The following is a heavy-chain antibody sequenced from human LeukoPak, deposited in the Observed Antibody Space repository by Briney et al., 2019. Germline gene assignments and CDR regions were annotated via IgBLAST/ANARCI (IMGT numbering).Heavy chain of an antibody. J-gene: IGHJ4*02. Sequence: ASVKVSCKASGYTFTSYGISWVRQAPGQGLEWMGWISAYNGNTNYAQKLQGRVTMTTDTSTSTAYMELSSLRSEDTAVYYCARDDPFYESSGYYCDYWGQGTLVTVSS. CDR1: GYTFTSYG. D-gene: IGHD3-22*01. CDR3: ARDDPFYESSGYYCDY. CDR2: ISAYNGNT. V-gene: IGHV1-18*01.